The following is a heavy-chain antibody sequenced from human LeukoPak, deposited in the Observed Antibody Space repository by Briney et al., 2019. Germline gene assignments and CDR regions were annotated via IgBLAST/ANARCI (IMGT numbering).Heavy chain of an antibody. J-gene: IGHJ4*02. CDR1: GGSISTYTYY. D-gene: IGHD3-10*01. CDR2: VYYSGGT. CDR3: AGLRVRGSGSYLHFDY. Sequence: SETLSLTCTVSGGSISTYTYYWGWIRQPPGKGLEWIGSVYYSGGTFYNPSLKSRVTISVDTSKSQFSLKLSSVTAADTAVYYCAGLRVRGSGSYLHFDYWGQGTLVTVSS. V-gene: IGHV4-39*01.